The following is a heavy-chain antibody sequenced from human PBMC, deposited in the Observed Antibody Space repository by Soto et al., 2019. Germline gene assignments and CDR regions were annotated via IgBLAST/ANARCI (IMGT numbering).Heavy chain of an antibody. CDR3: AKDSRSLTRITIFGVDYMDV. CDR1: GLTFNSYA. D-gene: IGHD3-3*01. V-gene: IGHV3-23*01. J-gene: IGHJ6*03. Sequence: EVQLLESGGGLVQPGGSLRLSCAASGLTFNSYAMSWVRQAPGKGLEWVAAISDSGGTTYYADSVKGRFTISRDNSKNKLYLQMISLRVEDTAVYYCAKDSRSLTRITIFGVDYMDVWGKGTTVTVSS. CDR2: ISDSGGTT.